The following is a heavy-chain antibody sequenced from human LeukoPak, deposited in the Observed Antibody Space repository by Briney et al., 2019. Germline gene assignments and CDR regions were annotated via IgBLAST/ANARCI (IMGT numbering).Heavy chain of an antibody. J-gene: IGHJ4*02. CDR3: ARDSRGGISRPLDY. D-gene: IGHD2-15*01. CDR1: GGSFSGYY. V-gene: IGHV4-34*01. Sequence: SETLSLTCAVYGGSFSGYYWSWIRQPPGKGLEWIGEINHSGSTNYNPSLKSRVTISVDTSKNQFSLKLSSVTAADTAVYYCARDSRGGISRPLDYWGQGTLVTVSS. CDR2: INHSGST.